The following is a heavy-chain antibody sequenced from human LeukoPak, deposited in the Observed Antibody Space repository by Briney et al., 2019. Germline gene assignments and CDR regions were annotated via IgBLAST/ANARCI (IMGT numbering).Heavy chain of an antibody. D-gene: IGHD3-9*01. Sequence: PSETLSLTCTVSGGSISSYYWSWIRQPPGKGLEWIGYIYYSGSTNYNPSLESRVTISVDTSKNQFSLKLSSVTAADTAVYYCARDPGGYYDILTGYYAPGYFDYWGQGTLVTVSS. J-gene: IGHJ4*02. CDR2: IYYSGST. CDR3: ARDPGGYYDILTGYYAPGYFDY. CDR1: GGSISSYY. V-gene: IGHV4-59*01.